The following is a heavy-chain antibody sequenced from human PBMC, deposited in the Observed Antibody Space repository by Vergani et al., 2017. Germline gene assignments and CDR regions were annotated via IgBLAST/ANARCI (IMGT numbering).Heavy chain of an antibody. Sequence: QVQLQESCPGLVQPSQTLSPTCTVPGGSLSSGGYYWSSIRPHPGKGLEWIGYIYYSGSTYYHPSLKSRVTISVYTSKNQFSLKLSSVTAADTAVYYCGRGSSYSSGWYYWFDPWGQGTLVTVSS. CDR3: GRGSSYSSGWYYWFDP. CDR2: IYYSGST. D-gene: IGHD6-19*01. V-gene: IGHV4-31*03. J-gene: IGHJ5*02. CDR1: GGSLSSGGYY.